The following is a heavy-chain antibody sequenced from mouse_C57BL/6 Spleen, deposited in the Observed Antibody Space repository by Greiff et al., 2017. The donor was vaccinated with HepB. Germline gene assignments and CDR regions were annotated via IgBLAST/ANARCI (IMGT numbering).Heavy chain of an antibody. D-gene: IGHD1-1*01. V-gene: IGHV1-52*01. J-gene: IGHJ1*03. Sequence: QVQLQQPGAELVRPGSSVKLSCKASGYTFTSYWMHWVKQRPIQGLEWIGNIDPSDSETPYNQKFKDKATLTVDKSSSTAYMQRSSLTSEDSAVYYCARRHYYGSSYDWYFDVWGTGTTVTVSS. CDR3: ARRHYYGSSYDWYFDV. CDR2: IDPSDSET. CDR1: GYTFTSYW.